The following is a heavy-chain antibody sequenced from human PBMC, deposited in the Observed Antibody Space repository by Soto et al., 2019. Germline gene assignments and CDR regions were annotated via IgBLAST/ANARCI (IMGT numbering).Heavy chain of an antibody. CDR1: GYDFTDHY. J-gene: IGHJ4*02. D-gene: IGHD3-10*01. CDR3: ARAPRGGVIIVITSAQIDY. V-gene: IGHV1-46*01. CDR2: ISPDGGST. Sequence: GASVKFSCKASGYDFTDHYIHWVRQAPGQGLEWMGIISPDGGSTRYSQQFQARITMTRDTSTSTVYMELSSLRSEDTAVYYCARAPRGGVIIVITSAQIDYWGQGTLVTVSS.